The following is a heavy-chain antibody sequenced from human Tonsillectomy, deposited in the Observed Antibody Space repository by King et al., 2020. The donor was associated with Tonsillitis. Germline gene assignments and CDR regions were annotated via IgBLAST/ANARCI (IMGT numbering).Heavy chain of an antibody. CDR1: GFTFSSYA. D-gene: IGHD3-10*01. V-gene: IGHV3-23*04. Sequence: VQLVESGGGLVQPGGSLRLSCAASGFTFSSYAMSWVRQAPGKGLEWVSAISGSGGSTYYADPVKGRFTISRETSKNTLYLKMNSLRTEDTAVYYCAPRVGWGYYYGHYWGQGTLVTVSS. CDR2: ISGSGGST. CDR3: APRVGWGYYYGHY. J-gene: IGHJ4*02.